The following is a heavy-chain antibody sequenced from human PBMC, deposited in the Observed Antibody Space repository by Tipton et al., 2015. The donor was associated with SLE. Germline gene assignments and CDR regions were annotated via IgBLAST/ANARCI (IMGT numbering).Heavy chain of an antibody. CDR3: ASSSSSPDYFDY. D-gene: IGHD6-6*01. CDR2: IYSGGST. Sequence: SLRLSCAASGFTFSSYAMSWVRQAPGKGLEWVSVIYSGGSTYYADSVKGRFTISRDNAKNSLYLQMNSLRAEDTAVYYCASSSSSPDYFDYWGQGTLVTVSS. CDR1: GFTFSSYA. J-gene: IGHJ4*02. V-gene: IGHV3-23*03.